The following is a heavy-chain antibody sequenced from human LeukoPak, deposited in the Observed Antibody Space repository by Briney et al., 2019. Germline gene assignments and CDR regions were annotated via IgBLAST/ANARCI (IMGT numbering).Heavy chain of an antibody. D-gene: IGHD6-6*01. V-gene: IGHV1-69*04. Sequence: SVKVSCKASGGTFSSYAISWVRQAPGQGLEWMGRIIPIFGIANYAQKFQGRVTITADKSTSTAYMELSSLRSEDTAVYYCANLGGNSSSFDAFDIWAQGTMVTVS. CDR2: IIPIFGIA. CDR3: ANLGGNSSSFDAFDI. CDR1: GGTFSSYA. J-gene: IGHJ3*02.